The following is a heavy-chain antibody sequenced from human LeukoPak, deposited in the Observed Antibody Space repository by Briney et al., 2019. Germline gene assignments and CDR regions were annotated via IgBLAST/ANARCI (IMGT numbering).Heavy chain of an antibody. CDR3: ASTRKECSGGSCYSFGYFDY. Sequence: SETLSLTCTVSGGSISSYYWSWIRQHPGKGLEWIGYIYYSGSTYYNPSLKSRVTISVDTSKNQFSLKLSSVTAADTAVYYCASTRKECSGGSCYSFGYFDYWGQGTLVTVSS. V-gene: IGHV4-59*06. CDR2: IYYSGST. CDR1: GGSISSYY. D-gene: IGHD2-15*01. J-gene: IGHJ4*02.